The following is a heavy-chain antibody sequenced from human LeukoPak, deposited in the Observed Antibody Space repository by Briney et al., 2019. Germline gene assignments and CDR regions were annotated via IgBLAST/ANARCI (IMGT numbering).Heavy chain of an antibody. CDR3: AGNYYGSGSYYGGANP. CDR1: GYTFTSYA. Sequence: ASVKVSCKASGYTFTSYAMHWVRQAPGQRLEWMGWINAGNGNTKYSQKFQGRVTVTRDTSASTAYMELSSLRSEDTAVYYCAGNYYGSGSYYGGANPWGQGTLVTVSS. V-gene: IGHV1-3*01. J-gene: IGHJ5*02. CDR2: INAGNGNT. D-gene: IGHD3-10*01.